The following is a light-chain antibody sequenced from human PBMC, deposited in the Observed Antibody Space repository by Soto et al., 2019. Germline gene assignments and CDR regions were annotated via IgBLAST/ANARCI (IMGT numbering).Light chain of an antibody. CDR2: AAS. CDR3: QQSYSTLWT. V-gene: IGKV1-39*01. CDR1: QSISSY. J-gene: IGKJ1*01. Sequence: DIQMTQSPSSLSASVGDRVTITCRASQSISSYLNWYQQKPGKAPKLLIYAASSLQSGVPSRFSGSGSGTDFTLTISSLQPVDFATYYCQQSYSTLWTFGQGTKVDIK.